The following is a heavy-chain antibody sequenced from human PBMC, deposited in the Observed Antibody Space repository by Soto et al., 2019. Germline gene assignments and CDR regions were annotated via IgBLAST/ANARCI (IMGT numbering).Heavy chain of an antibody. CDR1: GYTFPSYD. D-gene: IGHD2-15*01. V-gene: IGHV1-8*01. Sequence: QVQLVQSGAEVKKPGASVKVSCKASGYTFPSYDINWVRQATGQGLEWMGWMNPNSGNTGYAQKFRGGVTMTRNTSLSTSYMELRRLGSEDTAVYYCARERSGYFDYWGQGTLVTVSS. J-gene: IGHJ4*02. CDR2: MNPNSGNT. CDR3: ARERSGYFDY.